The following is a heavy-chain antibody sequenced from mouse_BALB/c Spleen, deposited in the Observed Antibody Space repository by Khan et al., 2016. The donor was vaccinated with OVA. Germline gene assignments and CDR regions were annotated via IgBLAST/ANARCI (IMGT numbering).Heavy chain of an antibody. V-gene: IGHV2-6-1*01. CDR2: ILSDGST. J-gene: IGHJ4*01. Sequence: VQLQESGPGLVAPSQSLSLPCTLSGFSLTNYGVHWVRQPPGKGLEWLVVILSDGSTTYNSALKSRLPISKDHSKSQVFLKMNSLQTDDTAMYFCARQPYYHYNIMDYWGQGTSVTVSS. D-gene: IGHD2-10*01. CDR3: ARQPYYHYNIMDY. CDR1: GFSLTNYG.